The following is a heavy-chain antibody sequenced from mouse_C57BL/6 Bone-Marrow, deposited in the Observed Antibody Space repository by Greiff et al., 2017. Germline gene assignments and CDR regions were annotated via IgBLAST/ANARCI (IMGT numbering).Heavy chain of an antibody. CDR1: GYTFTSYW. Sequence: QVQLQQPGAELVKPGASVKLSCTASGYTFTSYWMHWVKQRPGQGLEWIGMIHPNSGSTNYNEKFKSKATLTVDKSSSTAYMQLSSLTSEDSAVYYCARGYYGNPWFANWGQGTLVTVSA. V-gene: IGHV1-64*01. CDR3: ARGYYGNPWFAN. J-gene: IGHJ3*01. D-gene: IGHD2-1*01. CDR2: IHPNSGST.